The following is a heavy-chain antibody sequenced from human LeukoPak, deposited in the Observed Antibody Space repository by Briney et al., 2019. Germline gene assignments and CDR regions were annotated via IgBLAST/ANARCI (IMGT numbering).Heavy chain of an antibody. CDR3: AKTTGYSDYSPFHH. V-gene: IGHV3-23*01. J-gene: IGHJ1*01. D-gene: IGHD4-11*01. CDR1: GFTFSNSA. Sequence: GGSLRLSCAASGFTFSNSAMSWVRQAPGKGLEWVSTVSGSGGTTYHADSVKGRFTVSRDNSRNTLYLQMNSLRVEDTAVYFCAKTTGYSDYSPFHHWGQGTLVTVSS. CDR2: VSGSGGTT.